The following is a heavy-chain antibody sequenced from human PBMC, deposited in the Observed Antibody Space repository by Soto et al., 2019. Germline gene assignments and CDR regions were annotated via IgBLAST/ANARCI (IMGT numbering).Heavy chain of an antibody. J-gene: IGHJ4*02. CDR3: TTDSTQTFCDGGPCYSLQTKIHDS. V-gene: IGHV3-15*01. CDR2: IKSRIAGGTT. Sequence: EVQLVESGGGLVKPGGSLRLSCAASGFTFNNGWMSWVRQAPGKGLAWIGRIKSRIAGGTTDYSAPVQGRFTISRDDSKDTLYLQMNSLKTEDTAVYYCTTDSTQTFCDGGPCYSLQTKIHDSWGQGTLVTVSS. D-gene: IGHD2-15*01. CDR1: GFTFNNGW.